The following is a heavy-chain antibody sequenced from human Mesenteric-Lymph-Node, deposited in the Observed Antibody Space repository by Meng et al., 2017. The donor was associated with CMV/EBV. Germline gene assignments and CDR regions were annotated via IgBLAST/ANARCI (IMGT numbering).Heavy chain of an antibody. CDR1: DGSISSGGYY. J-gene: IGHJ5*02. Sequence: SETLSLTCTVSDGSISSGGYYWSWIRQHPGKGLEWIGYIYYSGSTYYNPSLKSRVTISVDTSKNQFSLKLSSVTAADTAVYYCARGGTTVTTNWFDPWGQGTLVTVSS. D-gene: IGHD4-11*01. CDR2: IYYSGST. CDR3: ARGGTTVTTNWFDP. V-gene: IGHV4-31*03.